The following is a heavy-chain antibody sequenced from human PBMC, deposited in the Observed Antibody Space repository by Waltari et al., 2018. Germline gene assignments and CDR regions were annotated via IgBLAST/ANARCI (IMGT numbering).Heavy chain of an antibody. V-gene: IGHV1-2*02. Sequence: QVQLVQSGAEVAKPGASVRVSCKASGYTFTGHSIHWVRQAPGQGLEWWGWINPKRGDTRYAQTLQGRVTVTSDTSISTAFMDLSSLRSDDTAVYYCARNWNGIDYWGQGTPVTVSS. CDR1: GYTFTGHS. J-gene: IGHJ4*02. D-gene: IGHD1-1*01. CDR3: ARNWNGIDY. CDR2: INPKRGDT.